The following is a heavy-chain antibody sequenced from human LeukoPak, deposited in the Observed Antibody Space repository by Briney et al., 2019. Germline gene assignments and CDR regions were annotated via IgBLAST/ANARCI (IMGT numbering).Heavy chain of an antibody. J-gene: IGHJ4*02. CDR3: AKDGELGYCSSTSCYYNDY. D-gene: IGHD2-2*01. CDR1: GFTFSSYG. Sequence: GGSLRLSCAASGFTFSSYGMHWVRQAPGKGLEWVAVIWYDGSNKYYADSVKGRFTISRDNSKNTLYLQMNSLRAEDTAVYYCAKDGELGYCSSTSCYYNDYWGQGTLVTVSS. V-gene: IGHV3-33*06. CDR2: IWYDGSNK.